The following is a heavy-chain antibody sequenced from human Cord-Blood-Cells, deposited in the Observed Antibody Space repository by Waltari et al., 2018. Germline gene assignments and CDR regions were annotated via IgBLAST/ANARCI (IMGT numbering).Heavy chain of an antibody. Sequence: QLQLQESGPGLVKPSETLSLTCTVSGGSISSSSYYWGWIRQPPGKGLEWIGSIYYSGSTYYNPSLKSRVTISVDTSKNRFSLKLSSVTAADTAVYYCARHLQLTGDFDYWGQGTLVTVSS. CDR1: GGSISSSSYY. CDR2: IYYSGST. CDR3: ARHLQLTGDFDY. D-gene: IGHD7-27*01. J-gene: IGHJ4*02. V-gene: IGHV4-39*01.